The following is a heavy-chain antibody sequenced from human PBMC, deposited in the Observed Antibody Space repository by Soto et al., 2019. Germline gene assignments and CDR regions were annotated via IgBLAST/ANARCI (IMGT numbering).Heavy chain of an antibody. V-gene: IGHV4-61*08. Sequence: SETLSLTCAVSGGSISSGGYYWSWIRQPPGKGLEWIGYIYYSGSTTYNPSLKSRVTISVDTSKNQFSLKLSSVTAADTAVYYCARGYNSGWYANFDYWGQGTLVTVSS. D-gene: IGHD6-19*01. CDR3: ARGYNSGWYANFDY. CDR2: IYYSGST. CDR1: GGSISSGGYY. J-gene: IGHJ4*02.